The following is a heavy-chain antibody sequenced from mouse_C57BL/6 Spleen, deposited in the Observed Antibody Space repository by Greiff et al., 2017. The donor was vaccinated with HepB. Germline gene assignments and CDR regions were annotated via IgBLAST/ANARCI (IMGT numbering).Heavy chain of an antibody. Sequence: QVQLQQSGAELVMPGASVKLSCKASGYTFTSYWMHWVKQRPGQGLEWIGEIDPSDSYTNYNQKFKGKSTLTVDKSSSTAYMQLSSLTSEDSAVYYCARELFMDYWGQGTSVTVSS. CDR1: GYTFTSYW. V-gene: IGHV1-69*01. J-gene: IGHJ4*01. CDR2: IDPSDSYT. CDR3: ARELFMDY.